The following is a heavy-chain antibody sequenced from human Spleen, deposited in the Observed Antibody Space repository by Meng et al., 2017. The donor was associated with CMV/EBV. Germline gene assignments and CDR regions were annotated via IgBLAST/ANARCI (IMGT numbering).Heavy chain of an antibody. Sequence: SVKVSCKVSGGTFNKHAISWMRQAPGRGLEWMGGIVPVLGITTYAQKSQGRVTITADKSTSTVYMEVSSLRSEDTAVYYCARKSYYYFGMDVWGQGTTVTVSS. CDR1: GGTFNKHA. CDR2: IVPVLGIT. CDR3: ARKSYYYFGMDV. J-gene: IGHJ6*02. V-gene: IGHV1-69*10.